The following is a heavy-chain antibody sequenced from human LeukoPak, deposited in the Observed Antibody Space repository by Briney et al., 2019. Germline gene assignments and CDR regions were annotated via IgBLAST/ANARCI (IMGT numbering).Heavy chain of an antibody. CDR3: ARVFYSGSYGVDYFDY. CDR1: GFTFSSYA. Sequence: QPGRSLRLSCAASGFTFSSYAMHWVRQAPGKGLEWVAVISYDGSNKYYADSVKGRFTISRDNSKNTLYLQMNSLRAEDTAVYYCARVFYSGSYGVDYFDYWGQGTLVTVSS. V-gene: IGHV3-30*04. CDR2: ISYDGSNK. J-gene: IGHJ4*02. D-gene: IGHD1-26*01.